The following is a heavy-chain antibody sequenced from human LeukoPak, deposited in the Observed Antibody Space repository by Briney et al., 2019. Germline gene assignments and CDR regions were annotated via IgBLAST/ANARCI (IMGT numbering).Heavy chain of an antibody. J-gene: IGHJ6*02. CDR2: ISSSSSYI. V-gene: IGHV3-21*01. CDR1: GFTFSSYS. CDR3: ARDWPPDCSGGSCYSDLDYYGMDV. Sequence: SGGSLRLSCAASGFTFSSYSMNWVRQAPGKGLEWVSSISSSSSYIYYADSVKGRFTISRDNAKNSLYLQMNSLRAEDTAVYYCARDWPPDCSGGSCYSDLDYYGMDVWGQGTTVTVSS. D-gene: IGHD2-15*01.